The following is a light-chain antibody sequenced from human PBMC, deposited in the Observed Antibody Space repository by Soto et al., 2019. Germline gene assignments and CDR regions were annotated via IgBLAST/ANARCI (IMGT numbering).Light chain of an antibody. CDR1: QSVSIN. CDR2: GAS. Sequence: VLTQSPATLSVSPGERASLSCRASQSVSINLAWYQQKPGQAPRLLIYGASTRATGIPARFSGSGSGTEFTLTINSLQSEDFAVYYCQEYDNWPPEGTFGQGTKVDIK. V-gene: IGKV3-15*01. CDR3: QEYDNWPPEGT. J-gene: IGKJ1*01.